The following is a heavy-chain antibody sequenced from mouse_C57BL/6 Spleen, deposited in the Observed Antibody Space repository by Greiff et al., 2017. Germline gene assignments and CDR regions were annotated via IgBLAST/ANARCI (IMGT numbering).Heavy chain of an antibody. Sequence: EVHLVESGGGLVKPGGSLKLSCAASGFTFSSYAMSWVRQTPEKRLEWVATISDGGSYTYYPDNVKGRFTISRDNAKNNLYLQMSHLKSEDTAMYYCARDDDGNGAMDYWGQGTSVTVSS. D-gene: IGHD2-3*01. J-gene: IGHJ4*01. V-gene: IGHV5-4*01. CDR2: ISDGGSYT. CDR3: ARDDDGNGAMDY. CDR1: GFTFSSYA.